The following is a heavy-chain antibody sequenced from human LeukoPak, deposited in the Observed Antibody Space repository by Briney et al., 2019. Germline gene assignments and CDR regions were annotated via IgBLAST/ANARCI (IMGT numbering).Heavy chain of an antibody. Sequence: ASVKVSCKASGYTFTSYGISWVRQAPGQGLEWMGWISAYNGDTNYAQKLQGRVTMTEDTSTDTAYMELSSLRSEDTAVYYCATGVGVAGPFDYWGQGTLVTVSS. CDR3: ATGVGVAGPFDY. CDR1: GYTFTSYG. J-gene: IGHJ4*02. V-gene: IGHV1-18*01. CDR2: ISAYNGDT. D-gene: IGHD6-19*01.